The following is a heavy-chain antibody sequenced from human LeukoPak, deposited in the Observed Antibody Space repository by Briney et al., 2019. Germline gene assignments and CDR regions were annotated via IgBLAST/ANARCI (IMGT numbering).Heavy chain of an antibody. CDR2: ISYDGSNK. V-gene: IGHV3-30-3*01. CDR1: GFTFSSYA. J-gene: IGHJ6*02. CDR3: ARERLVAGDYYYYYGMDV. D-gene: IGHD2-15*01. Sequence: GGSLRLSCAASGFTFSSYAMHWVRQAPGRGLEWVAVISYDGSNKYYADSVKGRFTISRDNSKNTLYLQMNSLRAEDTAVYYRARERLVAGDYYYYYGMDVWGQGTTVTVSS.